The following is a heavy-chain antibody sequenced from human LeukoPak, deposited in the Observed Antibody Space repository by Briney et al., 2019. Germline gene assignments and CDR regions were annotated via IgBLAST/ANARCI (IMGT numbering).Heavy chain of an antibody. V-gene: IGHV3-66*02. CDR1: GFTVSSNY. CDR2: IYSGGST. CDR3: ASGDDYDYYFDY. J-gene: IGHJ4*02. Sequence: GGSLRLSCAASGFTVSSNYMSWVRQAPGKGLEWVSVIYSGGSTYYADSVKGRFTISRGNSKNTLYLQMNSLRAEDTAVYYCASGDDYDYYFDYWGQGTLVTVSS. D-gene: IGHD5-12*01.